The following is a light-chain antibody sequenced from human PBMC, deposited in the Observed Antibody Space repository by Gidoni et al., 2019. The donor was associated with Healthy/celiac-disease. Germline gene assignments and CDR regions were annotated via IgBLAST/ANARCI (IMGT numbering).Light chain of an antibody. CDR1: QSVLYSSNNKNY. J-gene: IGKJ5*01. CDR2: WAS. CDR3: QQYYSTPIP. V-gene: IGKV4-1*01. Sequence: DIVMTQSPDSLAVSMGERATLNCKSSQSVLYSSNNKNYLAWYQQKPGEPPKLLLYWASTRESVVPDRFSGSGSGTYFTLTSSRLQAEDLAVYYCQQYYSTPIPFGHGTRLEIK.